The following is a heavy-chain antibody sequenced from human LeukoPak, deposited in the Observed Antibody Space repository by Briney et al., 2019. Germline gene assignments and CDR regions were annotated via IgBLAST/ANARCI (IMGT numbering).Heavy chain of an antibody. V-gene: IGHV3-33*01. J-gene: IGHJ4*02. CDR3: ARDRAPYYFDS. CDR1: GFDFSDYA. Sequence: PGGSLRLSCAASGFDFSDYAMHWVRQSPAKGLEWVAVIWYDGSETYSADSVKGRFTISRDNSKNTLYLQMNSLRAEDTAVYYCARDRAPYYFDSWGQGTLVTVSS. CDR2: IWYDGSET.